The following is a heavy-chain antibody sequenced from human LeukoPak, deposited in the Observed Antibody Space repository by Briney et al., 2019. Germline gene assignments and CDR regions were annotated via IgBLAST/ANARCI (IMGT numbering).Heavy chain of an antibody. CDR2: ISADNGNT. CDR3: ARAEGNYYGSRSYMYRMDY. V-gene: IGHV1-18*01. Sequence: GASVKVSCKASGYRFPSFCISWVRQAPGQGLEWMGWISADNGNTNYAQNLQGRVTMTTDTSTSTVYMELRSLRSDDTALYYCARAEGNYYGSRSYMYRMDYWGQGTTVTVSS. D-gene: IGHD3-10*01. CDR1: GYRFPSFC. J-gene: IGHJ6*02.